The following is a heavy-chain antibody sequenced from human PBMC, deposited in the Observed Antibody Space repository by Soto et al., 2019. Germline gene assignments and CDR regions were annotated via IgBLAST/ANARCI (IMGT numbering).Heavy chain of an antibody. CDR1: GYTFTSYG. D-gene: IGHD3-3*01. Sequence: GASVKVSCKASGYTFTSYGISWVRQAPGQGLERMGWISAFFGKTNYAQKFQGRVTITTDESTSTAYMELSSLRAEDTAVYYCAKSPRITIFGVVIIGSGYGMDVWGQGTTVTVSS. J-gene: IGHJ6*02. CDR3: AKSPRITIFGVVIIGSGYGMDV. V-gene: IGHV1-18*01. CDR2: ISAFFGKT.